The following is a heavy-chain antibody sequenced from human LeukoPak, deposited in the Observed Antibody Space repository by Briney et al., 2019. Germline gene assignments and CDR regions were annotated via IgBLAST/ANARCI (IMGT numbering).Heavy chain of an antibody. J-gene: IGHJ4*02. CDR2: IIPIFGTA. CDR1: GGTFSSYA. D-gene: IGHD1-26*01. V-gene: IGHV1-69*01. CDR3: AREPIVGATPFDY. Sequence: SVKVSCKASGGTFSSYAISWVRQAPGQGLEWMGGIIPIFGTANYAQKFQGRVTITADGSTSTAYMELSSLRSEDTAVYYCAREPIVGATPFDYWGQGTLVTVSS.